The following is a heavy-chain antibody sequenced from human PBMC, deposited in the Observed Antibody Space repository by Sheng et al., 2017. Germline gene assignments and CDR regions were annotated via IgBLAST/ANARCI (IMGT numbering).Heavy chain of an antibody. CDR2: TSYDGSNK. CDR3: ARAPLVATITEFDY. CDR1: GFTFSNYG. D-gene: IGHD5-12*01. J-gene: IGHJ4*02. V-gene: IGHV3-30*03. Sequence: QVQLVESGGGVVQPGMSLRLSCAASGFTFSNYGMLWVRQAPGKGLEWVAVTSYDGSNKYYADSVKGRFTISRDNSKNTLYLQMNSLRADDTAIYYCARAPLVATITEFDYWGQGMLVTVSS.